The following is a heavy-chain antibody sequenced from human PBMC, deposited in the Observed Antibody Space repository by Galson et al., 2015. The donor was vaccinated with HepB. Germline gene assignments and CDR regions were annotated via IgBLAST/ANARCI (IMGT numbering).Heavy chain of an antibody. CDR3: ARDSPYYYDSSGRWYFDL. CDR2: IIPILGIA. J-gene: IGHJ2*01. D-gene: IGHD3-22*01. CDR1: GGTFSSYA. Sequence: SCKASGGTFSSYAISWVRQAPGQGLEWMGRIIPILGIANYAQKSQGRVTITADKSTSTAYMELSSLRSEDTAVYYCARDSPYYYDSSGRWYFDLWGRGTLVTVSS. V-gene: IGHV1-69*04.